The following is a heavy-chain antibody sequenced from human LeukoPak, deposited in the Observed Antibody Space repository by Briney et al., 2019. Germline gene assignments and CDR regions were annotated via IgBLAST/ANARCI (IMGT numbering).Heavy chain of an antibody. CDR3: VRGSKIRGVIPEGEFDY. D-gene: IGHD3-10*01. Sequence: PGRSLRLSCAASGFTFSHFAMHWVRQAPGKGLEWVAVISYDGKKNYYADSVKCRFTLTRDDSANTLSLQMNSLRAEDTAVYYCVRGSKIRGVIPEGEFDYWGQGTLVTVSS. J-gene: IGHJ4*02. V-gene: IGHV3-30*03. CDR2: ISYDGKKN. CDR1: GFTFSHFA.